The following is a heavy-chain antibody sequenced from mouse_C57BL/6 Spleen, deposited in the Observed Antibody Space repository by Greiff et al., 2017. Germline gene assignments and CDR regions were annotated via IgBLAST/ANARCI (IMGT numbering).Heavy chain of an antibody. CDR3: ASGDGGYFAMDY. J-gene: IGHJ4*01. V-gene: IGHV1-26*01. Sequence: VQLQQSGPELVKPGASVKISCKASGYTFTDYYMNWVKQSHGKSLEWIGDINPNNGGTSYNQKFKGKATLTVDKSSSTAYMELRSLTSEDSAVYYCASGDGGYFAMDYWGQGTSVTVSS. CDR2: INPNNGGT. D-gene: IGHD1-1*02. CDR1: GYTFTDYY.